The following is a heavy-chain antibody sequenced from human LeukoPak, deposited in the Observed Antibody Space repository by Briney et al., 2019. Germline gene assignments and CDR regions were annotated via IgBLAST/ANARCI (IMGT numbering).Heavy chain of an antibody. CDR3: AKGKHDFWSDYQQDAFDI. V-gene: IGHV1-2*02. D-gene: IGHD3-3*01. CDR2: INPNRGGT. CDR1: GYTFTSYY. Sequence: GASVKVSCKASGYTFTSYYIHWVRQAPGQGLEWMGWINPNRGGTNYAQKFQGRVTMTRDTSISTAYMELRSLRSDDTAIYYCAKGKHDFWSDYQQDAFDIWGQGAMVTVSS. J-gene: IGHJ3*02.